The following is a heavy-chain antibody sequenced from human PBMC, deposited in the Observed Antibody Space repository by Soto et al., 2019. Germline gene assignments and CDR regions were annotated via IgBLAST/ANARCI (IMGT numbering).Heavy chain of an antibody. J-gene: IGHJ4*02. CDR1: GGSISSYY. CDR3: AISGRYQGNFDY. CDR2: IYYSGST. D-gene: IGHD1-1*01. V-gene: IGHV4-59*08. Sequence: SETLSLTCTVSGGSISSYYWSWIRQTPGKGLEWIGYIYYSGSTNYNPSLKSRVTISVDTSENQFSLKLSSVTAADTAVYYCAISGRYQGNFDYWGQGTLVTVS.